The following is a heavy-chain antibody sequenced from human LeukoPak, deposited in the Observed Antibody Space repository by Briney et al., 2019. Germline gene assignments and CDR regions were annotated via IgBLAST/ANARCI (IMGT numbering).Heavy chain of an antibody. J-gene: IGHJ3*02. V-gene: IGHV4-39*07. D-gene: IGHD3-3*01. CDR3: ARSLSTYYDFWSGYYIRAFDI. Sequence: PSETLSLTCTVSGGSISSYYWNWIRQPPGKGLEWIGSIYYSGSTYYNPSLKSRVTISVDTSKNQFSLKLSSVTAADTAVYYCARSLSTYYDFWSGYYIRAFDIWGQGTMVTVSS. CDR1: GGSISSYY. CDR2: IYYSGST.